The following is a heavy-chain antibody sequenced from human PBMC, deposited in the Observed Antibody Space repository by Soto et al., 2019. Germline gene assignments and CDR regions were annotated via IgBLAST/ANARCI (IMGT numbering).Heavy chain of an antibody. Sequence: PSETLSLTCTVSGGSISSGDYYWSWIRQPPGKGLEWIGYINHSGSTYYNPSLKSRVTISVDTSKNQFSLKLSSVTAADTAVYYCARGRHILTGYYRDLNYGMDVWGQGTTVTVSS. J-gene: IGHJ6*02. CDR3: ARGRHILTGYYRDLNYGMDV. D-gene: IGHD3-9*01. V-gene: IGHV4-30-4*01. CDR2: INHSGST. CDR1: GGSISSGDYY.